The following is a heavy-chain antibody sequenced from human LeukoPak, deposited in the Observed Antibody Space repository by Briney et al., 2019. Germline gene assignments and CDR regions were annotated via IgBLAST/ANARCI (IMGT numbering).Heavy chain of an antibody. D-gene: IGHD3-10*01. CDR2: INHSGST. CDR1: GGSLSGYY. J-gene: IGHJ4*02. V-gene: IGHV4-34*01. CDR3: ARGYGPGSYYHY. Sequence: SETLSLTCTVYGGSLSGYYWSWIRQPPGKGLEWIGEINHSGSTNYNPSLKSRVTISVDTSKNQFSLKLSSVTAADTAVYYCARGYGPGSYYHYWGQGTLVTVSS.